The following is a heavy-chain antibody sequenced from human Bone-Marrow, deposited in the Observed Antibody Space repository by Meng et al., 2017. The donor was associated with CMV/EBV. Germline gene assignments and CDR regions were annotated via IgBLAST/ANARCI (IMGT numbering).Heavy chain of an antibody. J-gene: IGHJ4*02. CDR3: ARGPQWEVLD. D-gene: IGHD1-26*01. CDR1: GYTFIGYY. V-gene: IGHV1-2*02. Sequence: ASVKVSCKASGYTFIGYYMHWVRQAPGQGLQWMGWINPNSGDTNYAQKFQGRVIMTRDTSISTAYMELSSLRSDDTAIYYCARGPQWEVLDWGQGTVVTVSS. CDR2: INPNSGDT.